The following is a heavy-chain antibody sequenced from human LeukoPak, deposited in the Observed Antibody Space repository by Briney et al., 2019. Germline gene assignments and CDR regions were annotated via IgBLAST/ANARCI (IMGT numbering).Heavy chain of an antibody. CDR1: GGTFSSYA. CDR3: ASGPSGSYDY. Sequence: ASVKVSCKASGGTFSSYAISWVRQAPGQGLEWMGGIIPIFGAANYAQKFQGRVTITTDESTSTAYMELSSLRSEDTAVYYCASGPSGSYDYWGQGTLVTVSS. V-gene: IGHV1-69*05. CDR2: IIPIFGAA. D-gene: IGHD1-26*01. J-gene: IGHJ4*02.